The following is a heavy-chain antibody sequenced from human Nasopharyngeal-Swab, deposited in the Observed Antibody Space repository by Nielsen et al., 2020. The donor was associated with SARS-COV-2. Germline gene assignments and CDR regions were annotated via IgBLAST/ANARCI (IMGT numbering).Heavy chain of an antibody. D-gene: IGHD2-15*01. V-gene: IGHV3-21*01. CDR2: FSSSSSYI. J-gene: IGHJ4*02. Sequence: GESLKISCAASGFTFSSYSMNWVRQAPGKGLEWVSSFSSSSSYIYYADSVKGRFTISRDNAKNSLYLQMNGLRAEDTAVYYCARDPRGYCSGGSCEGEYYFDYWGQGTLVTVSS. CDR1: GFTFSSYS. CDR3: ARDPRGYCSGGSCEGEYYFDY.